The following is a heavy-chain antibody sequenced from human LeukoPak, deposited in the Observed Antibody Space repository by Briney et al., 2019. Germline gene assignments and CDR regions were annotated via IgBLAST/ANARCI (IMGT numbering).Heavy chain of an antibody. Sequence: PSETLSLTCAVYGGSFSGYYWSWIRQPPGKGLEWIGEINHSGSTNYNPSLKSRVTISVDTSKDQFSLKLSSVTAADAAVYYCARSAPLPGYRLDYWGQGTLVTVSS. CDR1: GGSFSGYY. CDR2: INHSGST. J-gene: IGHJ4*02. V-gene: IGHV4-34*01. D-gene: IGHD5-18*01. CDR3: ARSAPLPGYRLDY.